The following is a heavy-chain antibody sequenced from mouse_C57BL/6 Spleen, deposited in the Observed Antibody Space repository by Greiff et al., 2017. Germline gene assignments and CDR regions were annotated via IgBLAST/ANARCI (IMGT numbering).Heavy chain of an antibody. V-gene: IGHV1-74*01. CDR2: IHPSDSDT. Sequence: QVQLQQPGAELVKPGASVKVSCKASGYTFTSYWMHWVKQRPGQGLEWIGRIHPSDSDTNYNQKFKGKATLTVDTSSRTAYMQLSSLTSEDSAVYYCANIYYDYPCFAYWGQGTLVTVST. CDR1: GYTFTSYW. J-gene: IGHJ3*01. D-gene: IGHD2-4*01. CDR3: ANIYYDYPCFAY.